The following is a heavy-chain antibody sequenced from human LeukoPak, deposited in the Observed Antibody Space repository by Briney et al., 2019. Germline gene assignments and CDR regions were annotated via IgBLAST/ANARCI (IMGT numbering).Heavy chain of an antibody. D-gene: IGHD3-16*01. CDR3: ARDFGETSLPYWFDP. V-gene: IGHV4-38-2*02. CDR1: GMSITSRHY. Sequence: SETLSLTCSVSGMSITSRHYWGWIRQPPGKGLEWIGSTSHSDSPYYNPSLESRVTISLDTSRNQFTLKLTSVTAADTAVYYCARDFGETSLPYWFDPWGQGTLVIVSS. J-gene: IGHJ5*02. CDR2: TSHSDSP.